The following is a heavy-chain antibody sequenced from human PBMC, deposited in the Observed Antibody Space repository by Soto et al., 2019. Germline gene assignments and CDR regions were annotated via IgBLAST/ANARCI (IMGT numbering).Heavy chain of an antibody. V-gene: IGHV1-69*04. Sequence: GASVKVSCKASGGTFSSYTISWVRQAPGQGLEWMGRIIPILGIANYAQKFQGRVTITADKSTSTAYMELSSLRSEDTAVYYCAREWDIVVVVAEAPAASWFDPWGQGTLVTVSS. CDR1: GGTFSSYT. D-gene: IGHD2-15*01. CDR3: AREWDIVVVVAEAPAASWFDP. J-gene: IGHJ5*02. CDR2: IIPILGIA.